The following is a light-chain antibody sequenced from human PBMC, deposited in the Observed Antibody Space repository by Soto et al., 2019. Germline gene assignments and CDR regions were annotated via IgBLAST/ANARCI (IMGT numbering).Light chain of an antibody. Sequence: DIQMTQSPSSLSASVGNRVTISGRVSQSIRNYVSWYQQKPGTAPKLLIRAASTLQSGVPSRFSGGGSGTDFTLTISNLQIEDFATYFCQQTDSTPQTFGQGTNVEI. CDR3: QQTDSTPQT. J-gene: IGKJ1*01. CDR1: QSIRNY. V-gene: IGKV1-39*01. CDR2: AAS.